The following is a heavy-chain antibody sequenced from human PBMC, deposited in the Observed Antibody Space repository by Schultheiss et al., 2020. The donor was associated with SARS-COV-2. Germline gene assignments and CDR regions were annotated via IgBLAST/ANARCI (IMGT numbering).Heavy chain of an antibody. V-gene: IGHV4-38-2*02. CDR1: GYSISSGYY. CDR3: ARGYGSGSYTVFDP. J-gene: IGHJ5*02. CDR2: IYHSGST. D-gene: IGHD3-10*01. Sequence: SETLSLTCTVSGYSISSGYYWGWIRQPPGKGLEWIGSIYHSGSTYYNPSLKSRVTISVDTSKNQFSLKLSSVTAADTAVYYCARGYGSGSYTVFDPWGQGTLVTVSS.